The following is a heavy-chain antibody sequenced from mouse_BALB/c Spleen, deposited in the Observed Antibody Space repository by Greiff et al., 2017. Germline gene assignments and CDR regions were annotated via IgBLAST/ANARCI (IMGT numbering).Heavy chain of an antibody. D-gene: IGHD2-4*01. CDR1: GYTFSSYW. CDR3: ASYDYDRDYYAMDY. CDR2: ILPGSGST. Sequence: QVHVKQSGAELMKPGASVKISCKATGYTFSSYWIEWVKQRPGHGLEWIGEILPGSGSTNYNEKFKGKATFTADTSSNTAYMQLSSLTSEDSAVYYCASYDYDRDYYAMDYWGQGTSVTVSS. J-gene: IGHJ4*01. V-gene: IGHV1-9*01.